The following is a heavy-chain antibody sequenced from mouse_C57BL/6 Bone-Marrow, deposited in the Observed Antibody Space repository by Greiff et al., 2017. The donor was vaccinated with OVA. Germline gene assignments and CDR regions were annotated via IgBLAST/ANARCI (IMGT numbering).Heavy chain of an antibody. CDR2: ISYDGSN. V-gene: IGHV3-6*01. CDR3: ASYEGLRGDY. J-gene: IGHJ2*01. Sequence: VQLKESGPGLVKPSQSLSLTCSVPGYSITSGYYWNWIRQFPVNKLEWMGYISYDGSNNYNPSLKNRISITRDTSKNQFFLKLNSVTTEDTATYYCASYEGLRGDYWGQGTPLTVSS. D-gene: IGHD2-4*01. CDR1: GYSITSGYY.